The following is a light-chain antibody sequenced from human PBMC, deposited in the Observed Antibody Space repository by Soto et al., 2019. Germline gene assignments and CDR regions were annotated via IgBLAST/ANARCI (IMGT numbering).Light chain of an antibody. CDR1: QSVSSN. Sequence: EIVLTQSPGTLSLSPGERATLSCRASQSVSSNHLAWYQQKPGQAPRLLIYDASNRATGIPARFSGSGSGTDFTLTISSLEPEDFAVYYCQQRSNWPPTWTFGQGTKVDIK. V-gene: IGKV3-11*01. J-gene: IGKJ1*01. CDR2: DAS. CDR3: QQRSNWPPTWT.